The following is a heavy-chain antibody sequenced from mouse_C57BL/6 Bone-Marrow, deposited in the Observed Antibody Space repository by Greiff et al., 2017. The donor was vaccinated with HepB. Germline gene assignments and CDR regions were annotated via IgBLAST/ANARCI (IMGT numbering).Heavy chain of an antibody. CDR2: ISSGSSTI. J-gene: IGHJ2*01. CDR3: ARKNYYGSSDYFDY. CDR1: GFTFSDYG. Sequence: EVQVVESGGGLVKPGGSLKLSCAASGFTFSDYGMHWVRQAPEKGLEWVAYISSGSSTIYYADTVKGRFTISRDNAKNTLFLQMTSLRSEDTAMYYCARKNYYGSSDYFDYWGQGTTLTVSS. D-gene: IGHD1-1*01. V-gene: IGHV5-17*01.